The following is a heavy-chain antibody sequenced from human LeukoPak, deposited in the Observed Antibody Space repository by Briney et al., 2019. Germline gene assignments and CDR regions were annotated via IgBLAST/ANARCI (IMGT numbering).Heavy chain of an antibody. Sequence: SETLSLTCTVSGGSISSYYRSWIRQPPGKGLEWIGYIYYSGSTTYNPSLKSRVTTSVDTSKNQFSLKLSSVTAADTAVYYCAGGYSSSWYVYWGQGTLVTVSS. CDR2: IYYSGST. D-gene: IGHD6-13*01. J-gene: IGHJ4*02. CDR1: GGSISSYY. V-gene: IGHV4-59*08. CDR3: AGGYSSSWYVY.